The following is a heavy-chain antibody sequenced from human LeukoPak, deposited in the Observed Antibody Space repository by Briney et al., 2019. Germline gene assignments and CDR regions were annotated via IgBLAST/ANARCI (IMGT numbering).Heavy chain of an antibody. CDR3: AGGSGATWFDP. Sequence: SAETLSLTCSVSGGSISSGYWSWIRQPPGKGLEWIAYIYIVGRSNYNPSLKSRVTISLDTSKNQFSLKLSSVTAADTAVYYCAGGSGATWFDPWGQGTLV. CDR1: GGSISSGY. J-gene: IGHJ5*02. CDR2: IYIVGRS. D-gene: IGHD2-8*02. V-gene: IGHV4-59*01.